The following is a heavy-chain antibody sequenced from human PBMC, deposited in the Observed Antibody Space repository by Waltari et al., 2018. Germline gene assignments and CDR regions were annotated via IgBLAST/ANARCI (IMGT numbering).Heavy chain of an antibody. D-gene: IGHD6-19*01. V-gene: IGHV3-53*01. J-gene: IGHJ4*02. CDR1: GFVVSSNY. CDR3: AWWQQWPVRAFDY. Sequence: EVQLVESGGGLIQPGGSLRLSCAASGFVVSSNYMSWVRQAPGWGLEFVSLIYSGGSTYYAASVKGRFTISRDNSRNTLYLQMDSLSVEDTAVYYCAWWQQWPVRAFDYWGQGTLVTVSS. CDR2: IYSGGST.